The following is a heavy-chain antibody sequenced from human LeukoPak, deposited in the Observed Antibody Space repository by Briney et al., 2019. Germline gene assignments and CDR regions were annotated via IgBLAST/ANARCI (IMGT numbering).Heavy chain of an antibody. CDR3: ARGYCSITSCPGYYYMDV. CDR1: GGSISSYY. V-gene: IGHV4-4*07. J-gene: IGHJ6*03. CDR2: IYTSGST. Sequence: SETLSLTCTVSGGSISSYYWSWIRQPAGKGLEWIGRIYTSGSTNYNPSLKSRVTMSVDTSKNQFSLKLTSVTAADTAVYYCARGYCSITSCPGYYYMDVWGKGTTVTVSS. D-gene: IGHD2-2*01.